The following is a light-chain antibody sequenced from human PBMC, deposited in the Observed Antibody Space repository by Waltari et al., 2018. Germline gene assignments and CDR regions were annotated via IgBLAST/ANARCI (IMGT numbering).Light chain of an antibody. CDR3: AAWDDSLSGLV. CDR2: AND. V-gene: IGLV1-44*01. Sequence: QSVLTQTRSASGTPGQRVTLSCSGTRSNIGTNTVHWYKQDPGTAPKLLMYANDQRPSGVPDRFSRSKSDTSASLAISGLQSGDEADYFCAAWDDSLSGLVFGTGTRVTVL. J-gene: IGLJ1*01. CDR1: RSNIGTNT.